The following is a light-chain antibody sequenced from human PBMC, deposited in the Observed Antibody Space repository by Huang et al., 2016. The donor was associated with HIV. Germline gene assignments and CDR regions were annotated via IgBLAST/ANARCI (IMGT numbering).Light chain of an antibody. Sequence: IQLNQSPSSLSASVGDRVTITCRASQDISSYLAWYQQKPGKAPNLLIYGASTLQSGVPSRFSGRGSGTVFILTISNLQPEDFATYYCQQFNSFLFGPGTKVDVK. CDR3: QQFNSFL. CDR2: GAS. J-gene: IGKJ3*01. CDR1: QDISSY. V-gene: IGKV1-9*01.